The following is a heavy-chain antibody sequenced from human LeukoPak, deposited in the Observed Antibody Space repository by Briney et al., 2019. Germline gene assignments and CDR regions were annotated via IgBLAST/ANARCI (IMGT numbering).Heavy chain of an antibody. J-gene: IGHJ4*02. CDR1: GGSISSGDYY. V-gene: IGHV4-30-4*01. CDR3: AREERMVTGAFDY. CDR2: IYYSGST. Sequence: PSQTLSLTCTVSGGSISSGDYYWSWIRQPPGKGLEWIGYIYYSGSTYYNPSLKSRVTISVDTSKNQFSLKLSSVTAADTAVYYCAREERMVTGAFDYWGQGTLVTVSS. D-gene: IGHD5-18*01.